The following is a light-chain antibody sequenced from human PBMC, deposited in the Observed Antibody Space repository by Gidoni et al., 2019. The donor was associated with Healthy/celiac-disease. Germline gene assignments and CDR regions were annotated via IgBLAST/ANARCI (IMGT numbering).Light chain of an antibody. J-gene: IGKJ4*01. CDR1: QRINSW. V-gene: IGKV1-5*03. CDR3: QQYNNYPLT. Sequence: DIQMTQSPSTLSASVGDRVTIPCRASQRINSWLAWYQQKPGKAPKLLIYKASALQSGVPSRFSGSGSGTEFTLTISSLQPDDFATYYCQQYNNYPLTFXGXTKVEIK. CDR2: KAS.